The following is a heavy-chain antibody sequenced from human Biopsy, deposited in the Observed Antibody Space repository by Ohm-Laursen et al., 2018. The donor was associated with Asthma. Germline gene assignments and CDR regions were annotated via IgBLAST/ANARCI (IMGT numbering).Heavy chain of an antibody. CDR3: ARIPRRSGSYFVDY. CDR2: IHHSGTS. J-gene: IGHJ4*02. D-gene: IGHD3-22*01. V-gene: IGHV4-31*03. CDR1: GDSITSGGCC. Sequence: PSDTLSLTCTVSGDSITSGGCCWNWIRQHPGKCLEWIGYIHHSGTSYFNPSLKSRVSFSRDTSKNQFSLRLSSVTAADTAMYYCARIPRRSGSYFVDYWSQGTLVTVSS.